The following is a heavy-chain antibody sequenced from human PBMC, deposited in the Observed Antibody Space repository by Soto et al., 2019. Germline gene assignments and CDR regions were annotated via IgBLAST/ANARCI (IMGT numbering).Heavy chain of an antibody. CDR3: VRGRRLRGHPFAI. Sequence: EVQLVESGGGLVQPGGSLRLSCAASGFSFSSSWMHWVRQAPGKGLVWVSRISFAGTATTSADAVKGRFIIIRDNAKNTLFLQMHNCRADGTAMYYCVRGRRLRGHPFAIWGQGTFVSVTS. V-gene: IGHV3-74*03. CDR2: ISFAGTAT. CDR1: GFSFSSSW. D-gene: IGHD2-21*02. J-gene: IGHJ3*02.